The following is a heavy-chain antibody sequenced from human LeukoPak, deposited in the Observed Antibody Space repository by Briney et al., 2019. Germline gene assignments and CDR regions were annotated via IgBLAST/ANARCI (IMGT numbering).Heavy chain of an antibody. D-gene: IGHD3-10*01. V-gene: IGHV3-7*01. CDR1: GFTFSSYW. J-gene: IGHJ4*02. CDR2: IKQDGSEK. CDR3: ARDPYYYGSGSYYYFDY. Sequence: AGGSLRLSCAASGFTFSSYWMSWVRQAPGKGLEWVANIKQDGSEKYYVDSVKGRFTISRDNAKNSLYLQMNSLRAEDTAVYYCARDPYYYGSGSYYYFDYWGQGTLVTVSS.